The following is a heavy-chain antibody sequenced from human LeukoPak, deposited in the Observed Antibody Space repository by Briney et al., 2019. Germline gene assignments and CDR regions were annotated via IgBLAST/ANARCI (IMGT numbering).Heavy chain of an antibody. V-gene: IGHV3-48*03. D-gene: IGHD5-24*01. CDR3: ARSINLNAFDI. CDR2: IRSTGSMV. CDR1: GFSFSSYE. Sequence: GGSLRLSCAASGFSFSSYEMNWVRQAPGKGLEWVSYIRSTGSMVYYAGSVKGRFTISRDKARNSLYLQMNSLRAEDTAVYYCARSINLNAFDIWGQGTMVTVSS. J-gene: IGHJ3*02.